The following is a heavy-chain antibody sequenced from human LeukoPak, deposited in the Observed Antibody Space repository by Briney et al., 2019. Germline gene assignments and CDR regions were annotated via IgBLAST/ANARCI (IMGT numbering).Heavy chain of an antibody. CDR1: GYTFTSYA. CDR3: ARVPGYSGSYYWGVRPLGGYYFDY. V-gene: IGHV7-4-1*01. D-gene: IGHD1-26*01. Sequence: ASVKVSCKASGYTFTSYAMNWVRQAPGQGLEWMGWINTNTGNPTYAQGFTGRFVFSLDTSVSTAYLQIGSLKAEDTAVYYCARVPGYSGSYYWGVRPLGGYYFDYWGQGTLVTVSS. CDR2: INTNTGNP. J-gene: IGHJ4*02.